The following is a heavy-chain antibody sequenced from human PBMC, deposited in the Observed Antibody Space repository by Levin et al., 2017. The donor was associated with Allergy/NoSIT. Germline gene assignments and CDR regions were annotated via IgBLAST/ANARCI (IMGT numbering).Heavy chain of an antibody. CDR1: GYTLTELS. Sequence: ASVKVSCKVSGYTLTELSMHWVRQAPGKGLEWMGGFDPEDGETIYAQKFQGRVTMTEDTSTDTAYMELSSLRSEDTAVYYCATAVPGVIPYYYYGMDVWGQGTTVTVSS. CDR2: FDPEDGET. V-gene: IGHV1-24*01. CDR3: ATAVPGVIPYYYYGMDV. J-gene: IGHJ6*02. D-gene: IGHD2-21*01.